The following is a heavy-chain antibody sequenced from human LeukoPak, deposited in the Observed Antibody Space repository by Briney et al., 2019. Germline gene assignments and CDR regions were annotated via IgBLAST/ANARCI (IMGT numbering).Heavy chain of an antibody. CDR2: IYYSGST. J-gene: IGHJ4*02. Sequence: RASETLSLTCTVSGGSISSSSYYWGWIRQPPGKGLEWIGSIYYSGSTYYNPSLKSRVTISVDTSKNQFSLKLSSVTAADTAVYYCARHAASRAPYRRYYFDYWGQGTLVTVSS. D-gene: IGHD1-14*01. V-gene: IGHV4-39*01. CDR1: GGSISSSSYY. CDR3: ARHAASRAPYRRYYFDY.